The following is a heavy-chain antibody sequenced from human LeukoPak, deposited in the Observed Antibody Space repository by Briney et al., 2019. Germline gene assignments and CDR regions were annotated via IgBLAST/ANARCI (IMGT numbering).Heavy chain of an antibody. D-gene: IGHD1-14*01. CDR1: GSTSSIYA. Sequence: GGSLRPSCAASGSTSSIYAMSWVRQSPGKGREWVSAISGSGGSTYYADAVKGRFTNSRDNSKNTLYLQMNSLRAEDTAVYYCAKVSSFPLFDYWGQGTLVTVSP. J-gene: IGHJ4*02. CDR2: ISGSGGST. V-gene: IGHV3-23*01. CDR3: AKVSSFPLFDY.